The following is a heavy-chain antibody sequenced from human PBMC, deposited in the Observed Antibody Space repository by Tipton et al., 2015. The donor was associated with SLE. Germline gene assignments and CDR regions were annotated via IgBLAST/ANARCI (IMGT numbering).Heavy chain of an antibody. Sequence: QSGAEVKKPGSSVKVSCKASGGTFSRYSISWVRQAPGQGLEWMGGIIPMFGRTDCAQSFQGRLTITTDESTSTVYMELSSLTSEDTAVYFCARLGLCSNGVCYQRWFDPWGQGTLVTVSS. CDR2: IIPMFGRT. J-gene: IGHJ5*02. CDR3: ARLGLCSNGVCYQRWFDP. CDR1: GGTFSRYS. V-gene: IGHV1-69*05. D-gene: IGHD2-8*01.